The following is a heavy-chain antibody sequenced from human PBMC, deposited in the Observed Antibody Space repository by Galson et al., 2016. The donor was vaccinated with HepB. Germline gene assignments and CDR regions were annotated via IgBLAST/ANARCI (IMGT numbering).Heavy chain of an antibody. CDR1: GDSVSSNSAT. CDR2: TYYRSKWYS. Sequence: CAISGDSVSSNSATWNWIRLSPSRGFEWLGRTYYRSKWYSDYALSVKSRITINADTSKSQFSLQLNSVTPEDTAVYYCARRTGNGFDVWGQGTTVTVSS. J-gene: IGHJ6*02. V-gene: IGHV6-1*01. CDR3: ARRTGNGFDV. D-gene: IGHD1-1*01.